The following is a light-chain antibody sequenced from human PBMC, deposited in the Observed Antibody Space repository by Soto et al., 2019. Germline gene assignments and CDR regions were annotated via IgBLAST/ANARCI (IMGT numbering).Light chain of an antibody. J-gene: IGKJ1*01. CDR2: KAS. CDR1: QSISSW. V-gene: IGKV1-5*03. Sequence: DIQMTQSPSTLSASVADRVTMTCRASQSISSWLAWYQQKPGKAPKLLIYKASSLESGVPSRFSGSGSGTEFTLTISSLQPDDFATYYCQQYNTYWTFGQGTKVEI. CDR3: QQYNTYWT.